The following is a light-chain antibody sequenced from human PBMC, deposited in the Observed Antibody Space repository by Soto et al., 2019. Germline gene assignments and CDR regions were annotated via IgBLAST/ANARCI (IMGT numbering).Light chain of an antibody. CDR2: DAS. CDR3: QQYGTSPWT. V-gene: IGKV3-11*01. CDR1: QSVSSY. J-gene: IGKJ1*01. Sequence: EIVLTQSPATLSLSPGERATLSCRASQSVSSYLAWYQQKAGQAPRLLIYDASNRATGIPARFSGSVSGTDFTLTISRLEPEDFAVYYCQQYGTSPWTFGQGTKVDIK.